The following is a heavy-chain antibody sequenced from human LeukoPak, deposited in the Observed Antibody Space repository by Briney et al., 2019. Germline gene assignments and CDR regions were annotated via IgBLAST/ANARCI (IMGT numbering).Heavy chain of an antibody. V-gene: IGHV4-39*01. J-gene: IGHJ3*02. D-gene: IGHD6-13*01. Sequence: SETLSLTCTVSGGSISSSAYYWGWIRQPPGKGLEWIANMYYGGDNYYNPSLKSRLTLSADTSKNQLSLKLSSVTAADTAVYYCARPAAAGIEAFDIWRQGTMVIVSS. CDR3: ARPAAAGIEAFDI. CDR2: MYYGGDN. CDR1: GGSISSSAYY.